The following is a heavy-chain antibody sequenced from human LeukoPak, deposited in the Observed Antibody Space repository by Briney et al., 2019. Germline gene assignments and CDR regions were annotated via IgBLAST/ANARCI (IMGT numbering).Heavy chain of an antibody. CDR3: ARDRSYYYGSGTEYYYYGMDV. Sequence: SETLSLTCTVSGGSISSYYWSWIRQPPGKGLEWIGYIYYNGSTNYNPSLKSRVTISVDTSKNQFSLKLSSVTAADTAVYYCARDRSYYYGSGTEYYYYGMDVWGQGTTVTVSS. J-gene: IGHJ6*02. D-gene: IGHD3-10*01. CDR2: IYYNGST. CDR1: GGSISSYY. V-gene: IGHV4-59*01.